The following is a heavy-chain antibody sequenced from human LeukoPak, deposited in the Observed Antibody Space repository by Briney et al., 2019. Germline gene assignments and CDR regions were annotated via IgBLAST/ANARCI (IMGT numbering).Heavy chain of an antibody. D-gene: IGHD5-18*01. CDR3: ARVATAGRHNWFDP. Sequence: SETLSLTCTVSGGSISSYYWSWIRQPPGKGLEWIGYIYTSGSTNYNPSLKSRVTISVDTSKNQFSLKLSSVTAADTAVYYCARVATAGRHNWFDPWGQGTLVTVSS. CDR2: IYTSGST. V-gene: IGHV4-4*09. CDR1: GGSISSYY. J-gene: IGHJ5*02.